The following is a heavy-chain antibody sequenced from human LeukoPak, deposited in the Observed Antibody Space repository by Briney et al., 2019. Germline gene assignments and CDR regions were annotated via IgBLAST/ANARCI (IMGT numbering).Heavy chain of an antibody. D-gene: IGHD5-24*01. Sequence: GGSLRLSCAASGFTFSSYWMSWVRQAPGKGLEWVANIKQDGSEKYYEDSVKGRFTISRDNAKNSLYLQMNSLRAEDTAVYYCARERDGYTHDAFDIWGQGTMVTVSS. J-gene: IGHJ3*02. V-gene: IGHV3-7*01. CDR3: ARERDGYTHDAFDI. CDR1: GFTFSSYW. CDR2: IKQDGSEK.